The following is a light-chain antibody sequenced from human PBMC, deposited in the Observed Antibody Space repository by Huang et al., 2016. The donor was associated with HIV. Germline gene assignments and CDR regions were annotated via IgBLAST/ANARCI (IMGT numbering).Light chain of an antibody. CDR1: QNVRTN. Sequence: EIMMTQSPATLSVSPGGRATLSCRASQNVRTNLAWYQQKTGQAPRLLIYETSTRASGIPARFSGGGSATDFTLTISGLQSEDFAIYYCQQYDKWPPGLTFGGGTKVEI. V-gene: IGKV3D-15*01. J-gene: IGKJ4*01. CDR2: ETS. CDR3: QQYDKWPPGLT.